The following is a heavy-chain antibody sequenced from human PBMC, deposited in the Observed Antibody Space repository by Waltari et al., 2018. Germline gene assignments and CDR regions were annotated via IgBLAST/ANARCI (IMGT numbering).Heavy chain of an antibody. V-gene: IGHV1-69*01. D-gene: IGHD1-1*01. J-gene: IGHJ6*02. CDR3: ARTTGTTRDYYYYYGMDV. Sequence: QVLLVQSGAEVKKPGSSVKVSCKASGGTFSSYAISWVRQALGHGLEWMGGIIPIFGTANYAQKFQGRVTITADESTSTAYMALSSLRSEDTAVYYCARTTGTTRDYYYYYGMDVWGQGTTVTVSS. CDR1: GGTFSSYA. CDR2: IIPIFGTA.